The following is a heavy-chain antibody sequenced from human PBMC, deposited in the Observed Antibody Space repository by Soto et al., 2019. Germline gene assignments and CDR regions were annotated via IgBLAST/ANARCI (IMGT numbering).Heavy chain of an antibody. V-gene: IGHV1-69*01. CDR2: IIRIFGTA. Sequence: QVQLVQSGAEVKKPGSSVKVSCKASGGTFSSYAISWVRQAPGQGLEWMGGIIRIFGTANYAQKFQGRVTITADESTSTAYMELSSLRSEDTAVYYCARASYYYDSSGYYQGWDYFDYWGQGTLVTVSS. J-gene: IGHJ4*02. D-gene: IGHD3-22*01. CDR3: ARASYYYDSSGYYQGWDYFDY. CDR1: GGTFSSYA.